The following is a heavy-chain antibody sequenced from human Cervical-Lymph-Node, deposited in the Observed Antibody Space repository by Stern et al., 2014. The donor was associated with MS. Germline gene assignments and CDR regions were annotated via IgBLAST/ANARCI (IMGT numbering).Heavy chain of an antibody. J-gene: IGHJ4*02. V-gene: IGHV3-30-3*01. Sequence: VQLVESGGGVVQPGRSQGLSCAASGFTFSAYAMHWVRQAPGKGPEWVAIISSDGNTKFYADSVKGRFTISRDNSKNTLFLQMNSLKIEDTAVYYCARDGRPVWGQGTLVAVSS. CDR1: GFTFSAYA. CDR3: ARDGRPV. CDR2: ISSDGNTK.